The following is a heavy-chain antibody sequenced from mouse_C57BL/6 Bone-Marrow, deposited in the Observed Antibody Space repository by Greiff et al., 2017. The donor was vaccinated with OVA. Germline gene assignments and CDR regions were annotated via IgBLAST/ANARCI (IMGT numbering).Heavy chain of an antibody. D-gene: IGHD1-1*01. CDR3: ARVYGSSYLWYFDV. CDR1: GFTFSDYY. Sequence: EVKLMESEGGLVQPGSSMKLSCTASGFTFSDYYMAWVRQVPEKGLEWVANINYDGSSTYYLDSLKSRFIISRDNAKNILYLQMSSLKSEDTATYYCARVYGSSYLWYFDVWGTGTTVTVSS. CDR2: INYDGSST. J-gene: IGHJ1*03. V-gene: IGHV5-16*01.